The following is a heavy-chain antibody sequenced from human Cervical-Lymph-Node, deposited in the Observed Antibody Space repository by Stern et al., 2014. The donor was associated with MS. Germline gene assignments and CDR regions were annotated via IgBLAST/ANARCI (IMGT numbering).Heavy chain of an antibody. D-gene: IGHD4-17*01. CDR3: ANPLPYAN. V-gene: IGHV1-46*03. CDR2: VNPTDGRT. CDR1: GDTFASYP. J-gene: IGHJ1*01. Sequence: VQLVESGAEVKKPGASVKVSCKASGDTFASYPIHWLRQAPGQGSVWMGIVNPTDGRTTYAQTFKGRVTMTRDTSTRTVYMELSSLRAEDTAMYFCANPLPYANWGQGTRVTVSS.